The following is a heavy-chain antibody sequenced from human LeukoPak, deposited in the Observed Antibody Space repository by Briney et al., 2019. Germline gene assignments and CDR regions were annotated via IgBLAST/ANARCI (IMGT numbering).Heavy chain of an antibody. V-gene: IGHV3-21*01. D-gene: IGHD1-26*01. CDR2: ISSGSSYI. Sequence: PGGSLRRYCAASGFTFSSYAMSWVRQAPGKGLEWVSSISSGSSYIYYADSVKGRFTISRDNAKNSLYLQMNSLRAEDTAVYYCARVLGTYVDYWGQGTLVTVSS. CDR3: ARVLGTYVDY. CDR1: GFTFSSYA. J-gene: IGHJ4*02.